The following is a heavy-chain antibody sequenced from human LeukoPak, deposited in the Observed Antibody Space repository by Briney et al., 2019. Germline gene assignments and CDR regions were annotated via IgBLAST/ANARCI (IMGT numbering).Heavy chain of an antibody. D-gene: IGHD2-15*01. CDR3: ARDSGGRGWFDP. J-gene: IGHJ5*02. Sequence: GSLRLSCAASGFTFDDYAMHWVRQAPGKGLEWVSYISSSSSTIYYADSVKGRFTISRDNAKNSLYLQMNSLRAEDTAVYYCARDSGGRGWFDPWGQGALVTVSS. CDR1: GFTFDDYA. CDR2: ISSSSSTI. V-gene: IGHV3-48*01.